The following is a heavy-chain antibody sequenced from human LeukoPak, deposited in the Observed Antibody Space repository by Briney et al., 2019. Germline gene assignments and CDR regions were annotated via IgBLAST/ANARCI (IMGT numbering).Heavy chain of an antibody. Sequence: GGSLRLSCAASGFSFSSYWMNWVRQAPGKGLEWVANIKQDGSDKYYLESVRGRFTISRDNAKNSLYLQMNSLRAEDTAVYYCAKDEIGFLEFLYWGQGTLVTVSS. CDR1: GFSFSSYW. CDR3: AKDEIGFLEFLY. CDR2: IKQDGSDK. V-gene: IGHV3-7*03. D-gene: IGHD3-3*01. J-gene: IGHJ4*02.